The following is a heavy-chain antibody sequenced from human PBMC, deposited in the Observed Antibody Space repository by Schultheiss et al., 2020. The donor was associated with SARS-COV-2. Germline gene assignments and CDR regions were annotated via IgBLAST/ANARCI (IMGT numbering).Heavy chain of an antibody. CDR3: ARTLVVPAAILYAFDI. CDR1: GGSISSGGYY. Sequence: LRLSCTVSGGSISSGGYYWSWIRQHPGKGLEWIGYIYYSGSTYYNPSLKSRVTISVDTSKNQFSLKLSSVTAADTAVYYCARTLVVPAAILYAFDIWGQGTMVTVSS. CDR2: IYYSGST. V-gene: IGHV4-31*03. J-gene: IGHJ3*02. D-gene: IGHD2-2*02.